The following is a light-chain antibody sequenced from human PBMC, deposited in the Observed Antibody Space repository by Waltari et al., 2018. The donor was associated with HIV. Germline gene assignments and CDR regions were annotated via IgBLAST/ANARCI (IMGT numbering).Light chain of an antibody. CDR1: SGSVSTNYY. CDR3: VLYMGSGIWV. V-gene: IGLV8-61*01. Sequence: QTVVTQEPSFSVSPGGTVTLTCGLNSGSVSTNYYPSWYQQTPGQAPRTLIYSKNPLSSAVPDRCSGSILGNKAALTSTGAQAEDESEYHCVLYMGSGIWVFGGGTKLTVL. CDR2: SKN. J-gene: IGLJ3*02.